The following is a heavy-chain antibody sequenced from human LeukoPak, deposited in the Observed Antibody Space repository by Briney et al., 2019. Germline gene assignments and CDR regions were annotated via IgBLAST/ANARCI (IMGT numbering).Heavy chain of an antibody. CDR3: ARDPSLIVGATISFFDY. CDR2: INTYNGNT. Sequence: GASVKVSCKASGYTFTSYGISWVRQAPGQGLEWMEWINTYNGNTNYAQKLQGRVTMTTDTSTSTAYMDLRSLRSDDTAVYYCARDPSLIVGATISFFDYWGQGTLVTVSS. J-gene: IGHJ4*02. D-gene: IGHD1-26*01. V-gene: IGHV1-18*01. CDR1: GYTFTSYG.